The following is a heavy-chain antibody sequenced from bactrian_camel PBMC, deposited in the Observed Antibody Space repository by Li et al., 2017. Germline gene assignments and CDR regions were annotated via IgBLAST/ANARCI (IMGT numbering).Heavy chain of an antibody. V-gene: IGHV3S40*01. D-gene: IGHD2*01. J-gene: IGHJ6*01. CDR1: GFVFSSAD. CDR3: ATSDDYGGGYYEPDGY. Sequence: VQLVESGGGLVQPGGSLRLSCAASGFVFSSADMTWVRQVDGKGFEWVAAINSGGGPNYADSVKGRFTIFRDDARGTTFLQLTSLKPEDAATYYCATSDDYGGGYYEPDGYWGQGTQVTVS. CDR2: INSGGGP.